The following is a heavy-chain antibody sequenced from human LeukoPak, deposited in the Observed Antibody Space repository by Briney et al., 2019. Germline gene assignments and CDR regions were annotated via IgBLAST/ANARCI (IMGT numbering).Heavy chain of an antibody. CDR1: GYTFTSYA. CDR3: AREQNTAGDY. J-gene: IGHJ4*02. Sequence: ASVKVSGKASGYTFTSYAMSWVRQAPGQGLEWMGWVNTNTGNPTYAQGFTGRFVFSLDTSVSTAYLQISSLKAEDTAVYYCAREQNTAGDYWGQGTLVTVSS. CDR2: VNTNTGNP. D-gene: IGHD6-25*01. V-gene: IGHV7-4-1*02.